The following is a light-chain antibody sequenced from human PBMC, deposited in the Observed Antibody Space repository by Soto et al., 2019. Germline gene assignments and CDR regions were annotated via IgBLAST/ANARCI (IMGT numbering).Light chain of an antibody. V-gene: IGKV1-9*01. CDR1: QGISSY. CDR2: AAS. Sequence: PLTQSPSSLSASVGDRVTITCRASQGISSYLAWYQQKPGKAPKLLIYAASTLQSGVPSRFSGSGSGTDFTLTISSLQPEDFATYYCQQLNSYPPFGQGTRLEIK. J-gene: IGKJ5*01. CDR3: QQLNSYPP.